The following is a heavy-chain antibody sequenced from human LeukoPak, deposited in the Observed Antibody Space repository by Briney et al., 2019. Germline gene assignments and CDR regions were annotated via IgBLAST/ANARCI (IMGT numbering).Heavy chain of an antibody. D-gene: IGHD2-2*01. CDR2: ISGSGGST. V-gene: IGHV3-23*01. CDR3: AKDGSAAIPYRFDY. CDR1: GFTFSSDA. J-gene: IGHJ4*02. Sequence: GGSLRLSCAASGFTFSSDAMSWVRQAPGKGLEWASAISGSGGSTYYADSVKGRFTISRDNSKNTLYLQMNSLRAEDTAVYYCAKDGSAAIPYRFDYWGQGTLVTVSS.